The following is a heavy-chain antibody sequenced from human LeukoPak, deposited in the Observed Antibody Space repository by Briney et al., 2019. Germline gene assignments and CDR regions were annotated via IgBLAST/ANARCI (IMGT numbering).Heavy chain of an antibody. CDR2: IYYSGST. D-gene: IGHD6-6*01. J-gene: IGHJ6*03. V-gene: IGHV4-39*01. CDR3: ARTQYSTSLEGYYYYYMDV. CDR1: GGSISSTSYY. Sequence: SETLSLTCTVSGGSISSTSYYWGWIRQPPGKGLEWIGSIYYSGSTSYNPSLRSRVTIPVDTSKDQFSLKLSSVAATDTAVYYCARTQYSTSLEGYYYYYMDVWGKGTTLTVSS.